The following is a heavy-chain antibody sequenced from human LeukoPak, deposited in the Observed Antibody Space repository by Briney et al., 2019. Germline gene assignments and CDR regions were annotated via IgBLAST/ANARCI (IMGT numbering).Heavy chain of an antibody. CDR1: GFTFSSYS. Sequence: PGGSLRLSCAASGFTFSSYSMNWVRQAPGKGLEWVSSISGSSSYIYYAESVKGRFTISRDNAKNSVYLQMNSLRAEDTAVYYCARHQAPVTGTAPIDYWGQGTLVTVSS. D-gene: IGHD6-19*01. CDR2: ISGSSSYI. CDR3: ARHQAPVTGTAPIDY. V-gene: IGHV3-21*01. J-gene: IGHJ4*02.